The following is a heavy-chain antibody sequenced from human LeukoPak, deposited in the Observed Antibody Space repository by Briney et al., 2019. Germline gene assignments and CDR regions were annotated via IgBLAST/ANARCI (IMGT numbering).Heavy chain of an antibody. CDR2: IYSGGDT. D-gene: IGHD2-2*01. Sequence: GGSLRLSCTASGFTVSHNYMSWVRQAPGKGLEWVSVIYSGGDTYYADSVKGRFTISRDISENTLYLQMDNLRAEDTAFYYCARSPPASPFDYWGQGTLVTVSS. V-gene: IGHV3-53*01. CDR3: ARSPPASPFDY. CDR1: GFTVSHNY. J-gene: IGHJ4*02.